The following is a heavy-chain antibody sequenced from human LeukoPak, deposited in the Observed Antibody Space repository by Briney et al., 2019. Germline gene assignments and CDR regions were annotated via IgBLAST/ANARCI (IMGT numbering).Heavy chain of an antibody. Sequence: SETLSLTCAVYGGSFSGYYWSWIRQPPGKGLEWIGEINHSGSTNYNPSLKSRVTISVDTSKNQFSLKLSSVTAADTAVYYCASLTTVTSLYCYYYMDVWGKGTTVTVSS. CDR3: ASLTTVTSLYCYYYMDV. D-gene: IGHD4-17*01. CDR1: GGSFSGYY. J-gene: IGHJ6*03. CDR2: INHSGST. V-gene: IGHV4-34*01.